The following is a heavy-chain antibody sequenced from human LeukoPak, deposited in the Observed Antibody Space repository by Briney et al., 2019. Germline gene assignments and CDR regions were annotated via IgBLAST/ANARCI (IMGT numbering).Heavy chain of an antibody. V-gene: IGHV4-39*01. CDR3: ARLRFLEWVVDY. Sequence: LSLTCTVSGGSIGNGGHYWGCIRQPPGKGLVWIGTIYYTGNTYCKPSLKRRLTISVDTSKNQFSLNLTSVTAADTAVYYCARLRFLEWVVDYRGQGTLVTLPS. CDR2: IYYTGNT. D-gene: IGHD3-3*01. J-gene: IGHJ4*02. CDR1: GGSIGNGGHY.